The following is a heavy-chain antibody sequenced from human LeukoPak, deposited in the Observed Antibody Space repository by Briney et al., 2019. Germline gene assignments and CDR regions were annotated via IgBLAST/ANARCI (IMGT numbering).Heavy chain of an antibody. D-gene: IGHD3-22*01. J-gene: IGHJ4*02. V-gene: IGHV3-7*03. CDR1: GFTFSSYW. Sequence: GGSLRLSCAASGFTFSSYWMTWVRQAPEKGLEWVANIKQDGSEKNYVDSVKGRFIISRDNAKNSLYLQMNSLRAEDTAVYYCAPPLDYYDSSGYHQGGDWGQGVLVTVSS. CDR3: APPLDYYDSSGYHQGGD. CDR2: IKQDGSEK.